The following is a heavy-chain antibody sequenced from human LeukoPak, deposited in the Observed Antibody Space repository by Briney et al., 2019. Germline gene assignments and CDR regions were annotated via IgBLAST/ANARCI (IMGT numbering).Heavy chain of an antibody. CDR3: ARDGGYCSSTSCYFDY. CDR2: VYYSGTT. CDR1: GGSISGSY. V-gene: IGHV4-59*12. J-gene: IGHJ4*02. D-gene: IGHD2-2*01. Sequence: SETLSLTCTVAGGSISGSYWSWIRQPPGKGLEWIGYVYYSGTTYYNPSLKSRVTISVDTSKNQFSLKLSSVTAADTAVYYCARDGGYCSSTSCYFDYWGQGTLVTVSS.